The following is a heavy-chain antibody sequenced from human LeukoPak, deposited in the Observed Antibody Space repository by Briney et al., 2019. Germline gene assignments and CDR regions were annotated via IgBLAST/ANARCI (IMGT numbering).Heavy chain of an antibody. V-gene: IGHV4-39*01. Sequence: PSETLSLTCTVSGGSISSSGYYWGWIRQPPGKGLEWIASIYYSGSTYYNPSLKSRVTISVDTSKNQLSLKLSSLTVADTAVYYCARHEYSGSYYGLSWFDPWGQGTLVTVSS. CDR3: ARHEYSGSYYGLSWFDP. J-gene: IGHJ5*02. D-gene: IGHD1-26*01. CDR2: IYYSGST. CDR1: GGSISSSGYY.